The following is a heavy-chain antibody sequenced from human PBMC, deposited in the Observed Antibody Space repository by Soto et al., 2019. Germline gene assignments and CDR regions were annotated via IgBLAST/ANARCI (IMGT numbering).Heavy chain of an antibody. Sequence: QVQLVESGGGVVQPRRSLRLSCAASGFIFTSYIVHWVRQAPGKGLEWVASVSYDGSKKHYADSVKGRFSISRDNSKNTVYLQMNSLRTEDTAVYYCARDKGLLFHCNFDSWGQGTLVTVSS. CDR2: VSYDGSKK. CDR3: ARDKGLLFHCNFDS. V-gene: IGHV3-30*01. D-gene: IGHD3-16*01. J-gene: IGHJ4*02. CDR1: GFIFTSYI.